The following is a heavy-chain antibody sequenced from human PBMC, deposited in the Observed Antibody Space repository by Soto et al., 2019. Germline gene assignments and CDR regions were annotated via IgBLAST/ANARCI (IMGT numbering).Heavy chain of an antibody. J-gene: IGHJ6*02. CDR1: GFTFDDHV. D-gene: IGHD3-3*01. V-gene: IGHV3-9*01. CDR3: ARSWSGSTSGRVDV. Sequence: SLRLSCVASGFTFDDHVMRWVRQLPGKGLEWVGHISWDGYSIGYGGSVRGRFTISRGNAKNTLYLQMNSLRPEDTALYYCARSWSGSTSGRVDVWGQGTTVTVSS. CDR2: ISWDGYSI.